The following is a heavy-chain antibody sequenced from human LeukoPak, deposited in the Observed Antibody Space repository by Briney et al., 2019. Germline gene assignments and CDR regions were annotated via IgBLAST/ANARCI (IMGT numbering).Heavy chain of an antibody. CDR1: GFTFSAYA. D-gene: IGHD4-17*01. CDR2: IRGGGGSA. V-gene: IGHV3-23*01. Sequence: GGSLRLSCTASGFTFSAYAMMWVRQAPGKGPEWVSAIRGGGGSAFYADSVKGRFTISRDNSKYTLFLQMNSLRAEDTAVYYCARDPSGDYIGAFDMWGPGTMVTVSS. CDR3: ARDPSGDYIGAFDM. J-gene: IGHJ3*02.